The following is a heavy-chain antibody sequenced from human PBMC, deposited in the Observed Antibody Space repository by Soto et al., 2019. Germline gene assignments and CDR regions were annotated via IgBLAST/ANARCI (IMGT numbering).Heavy chain of an antibody. Sequence: QVQLQESGPGLVKPSGTLSLTCAVSGGAISSSSWWSRVRQPPGKGLEWFGEIYHDGNTNYNPSLKSRVTVSLDKSRNPFSLKLSSVPAADTAVYYCARAYSYGLFDSWGQGTLVTVSS. V-gene: IGHV4-4*02. CDR3: ARAYSYGLFDS. CDR2: IYHDGNT. J-gene: IGHJ4*02. D-gene: IGHD5-18*01. CDR1: GGAISSSSW.